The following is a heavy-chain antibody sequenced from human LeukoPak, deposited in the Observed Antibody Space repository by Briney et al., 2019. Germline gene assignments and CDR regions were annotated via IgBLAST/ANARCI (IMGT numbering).Heavy chain of an antibody. D-gene: IGHD6-13*01. CDR3: AIPQMGRGYTSTWYSGEFDY. J-gene: IGHJ4*02. CDR1: GGSISSSSYY. Sequence: PSETLSLTCTVSGGSISSSSYYWGWIRQPPGKGLEWIGSIYYSGSTYYNPSLKSRVTISVDTSKNQFSLKLSSVTAADTAVYFCAIPQMGRGYTSTWYSGEFDYWGQGTLVTVSS. CDR2: IYYSGST. V-gene: IGHV4-39*07.